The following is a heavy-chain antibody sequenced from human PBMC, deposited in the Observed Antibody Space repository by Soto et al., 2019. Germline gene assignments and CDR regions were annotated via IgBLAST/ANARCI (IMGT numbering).Heavy chain of an antibody. CDR2: IYPGDSDT. V-gene: IGHV5-51*01. J-gene: IGHJ6*02. Sequence: PVEALKISVKGSGYSFTTHWIGWGLQMPGKGLEWMGIIYPGDSDTRYSPSFQGQVTISADKSISTAYLQWSSLKASDTAMYYCARGRDDNYYYSGMDVWGQGTTVTVSS. CDR3: ARGRDDNYYYSGMDV. CDR1: GYSFTTHW. D-gene: IGHD3-9*01.